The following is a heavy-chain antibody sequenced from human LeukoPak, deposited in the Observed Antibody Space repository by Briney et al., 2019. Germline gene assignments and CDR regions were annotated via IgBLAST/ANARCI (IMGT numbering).Heavy chain of an antibody. D-gene: IGHD3-3*01. V-gene: IGHV1-18*01. CDR1: GYTFTSYG. Sequence: ASVKVSCKASGYTFTSYGINWVRQAPGQGLEWMGWISAYNGNTNYAQKLQGRVTMTTDTSTSTAYMELRSLRFDDTAVYYCARGDFWSGHYISDEAFDIWGQGTMVTVSS. CDR2: ISAYNGNT. CDR3: ARGDFWSGHYISDEAFDI. J-gene: IGHJ3*02.